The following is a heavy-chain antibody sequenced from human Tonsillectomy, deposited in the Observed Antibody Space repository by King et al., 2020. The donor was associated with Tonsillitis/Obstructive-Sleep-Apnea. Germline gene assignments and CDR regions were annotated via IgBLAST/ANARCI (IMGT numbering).Heavy chain of an antibody. CDR1: GDTFTGYY. Sequence: QLVQSGAEVKKPGASVNVSCKASGDTFTGYYMHWGRQAPGQGLEGRVWINPNSGGPNHAQKFQGWVTMTRDTSLSTTYMERSRLRSDATAVYYCARGEDIVVVPAAIVYWGQGTLVTVSS. J-gene: IGHJ4*02. V-gene: IGHV1-2*04. CDR2: INPNSGGP. CDR3: ARGEDIVVVPAAIVY. D-gene: IGHD2-2*01.